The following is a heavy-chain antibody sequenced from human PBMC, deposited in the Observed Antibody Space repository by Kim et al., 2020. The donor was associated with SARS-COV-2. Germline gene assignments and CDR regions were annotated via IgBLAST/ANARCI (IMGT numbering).Heavy chain of an antibody. J-gene: IGHJ4*02. Sequence: EDSRKGRFTISRETAKNTLYLQMNSLRAEDTAVYYCARDPDRVGYSFFVYWGPGTLVTDSS. V-gene: IGHV3-74*01. CDR3: ARDPDRVGYSFFVY. D-gene: IGHD5-18*01.